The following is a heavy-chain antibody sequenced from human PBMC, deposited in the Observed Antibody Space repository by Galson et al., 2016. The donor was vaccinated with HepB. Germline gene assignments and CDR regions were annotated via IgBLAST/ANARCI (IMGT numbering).Heavy chain of an antibody. J-gene: IGHJ3*02. CDR2: IYYSGST. D-gene: IGHD3-3*01. CDR3: ARQRRNYYDFWSGYSHGVAFDI. V-gene: IGHV4-39*01. Sequence: TLSLTCTVSGGSISSSSYYWGWIRQPPGKGLEWIGSIYYSGSTYYNPSLKSRVTKSVDTSKNQFSLKLSSVTAADTAVYYCARQRRNYYDFWSGYSHGVAFDIWGQGTMVTVSS. CDR1: GGSISSSSYY.